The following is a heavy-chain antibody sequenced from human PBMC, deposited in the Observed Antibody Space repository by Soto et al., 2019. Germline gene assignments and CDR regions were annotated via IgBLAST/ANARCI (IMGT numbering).Heavy chain of an antibody. Sequence: LRLSCVGSGFTFSDPVMAWVRQAPGKRLEWLSVMSGDGRTRYALSVTGRFTISRDNSKNTLYLQMRSLRAEDAAAYYCVKWHTSNFDSLPFTGFDFWGQGTQVTVSS. D-gene: IGHD3-22*01. V-gene: IGHV3-23*01. CDR1: GFTFSDPV. J-gene: IGHJ4*02. CDR3: VKWHTSNFDSLPFTGFDF. CDR2: MSGDGRT.